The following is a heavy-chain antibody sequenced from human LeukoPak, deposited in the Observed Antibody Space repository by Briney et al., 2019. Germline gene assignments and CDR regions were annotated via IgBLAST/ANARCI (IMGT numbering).Heavy chain of an antibody. CDR1: GFTFSSYW. V-gene: IGHV3-7*01. CDR2: IKQDASEK. J-gene: IGHJ6*03. D-gene: IGHD6-6*01. CDR3: ASSIATRPDYMDV. Sequence: PGGSLRLSCAASGFTFSSYWMSWVRQAPGKGLEWVANIKQDASEKYYVDSVKGRFTISRDNAKNSLYLQMNSLRAEDTAVYYCASSIATRPDYMDVWGKGTTVTVSS.